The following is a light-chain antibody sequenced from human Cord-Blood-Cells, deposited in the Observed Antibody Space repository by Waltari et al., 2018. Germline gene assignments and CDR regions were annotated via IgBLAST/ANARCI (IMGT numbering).Light chain of an antibody. CDR2: KAS. CDR1: QSISSW. J-gene: IGKJ2*01. CDR3: QQYNSPMYT. V-gene: IGKV1-5*03. Sequence: DIQMPPSPSTLSAFVGDNVTITCRASQSISSWLAWYQQKPGKAPKLLIYKASSLESGVPSRFSGSGSGTEFTLTISSLQPDDFATYYCQQYNSPMYTFGQGTKLEIK.